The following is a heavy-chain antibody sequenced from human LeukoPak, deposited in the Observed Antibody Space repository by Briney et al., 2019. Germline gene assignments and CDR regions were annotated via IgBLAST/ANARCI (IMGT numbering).Heavy chain of an antibody. CDR2: IYTSGST. V-gene: IGHV4-4*07. J-gene: IGHJ4*02. CDR3: ARALQTATYGIDY. Sequence: SETLSLTCTVSGGSISSYYWNWIRQPAGKGLEGIGRIYTSGSTNYNPSLKSRVTISVDTSKNQFSLKLSSVTAADTAVYYCARALQTATYGIDYWGQGTLVTVSS. D-gene: IGHD1-26*01. CDR1: GGSISSYY.